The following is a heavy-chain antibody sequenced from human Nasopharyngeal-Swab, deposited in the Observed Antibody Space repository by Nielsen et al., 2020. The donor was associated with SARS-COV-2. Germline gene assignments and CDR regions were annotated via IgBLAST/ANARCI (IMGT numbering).Heavy chain of an antibody. V-gene: IGHV4-39*01. D-gene: IGHD6-13*01. Sequence: SETLSLTCTVSDGSISSSSYYWGWIRQPPGKGLEWIGNIYYTGSTYYNPSLKSRVTISVDTTKNQFSLNLRSVTAADTAVYYCAGLGAAAGRPFDYWGQGTLVTVSS. J-gene: IGHJ4*02. CDR2: IYYTGST. CDR1: DGSISSSSYY. CDR3: AGLGAAAGRPFDY.